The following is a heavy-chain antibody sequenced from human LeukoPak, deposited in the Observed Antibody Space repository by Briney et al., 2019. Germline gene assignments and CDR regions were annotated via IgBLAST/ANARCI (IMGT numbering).Heavy chain of an antibody. CDR1: GFTFSSYG. CDR2: IWYDGSNK. D-gene: IGHD3-22*01. CDR3: AREANNYYDSSGYDAFDI. V-gene: IGHV3-33*01. Sequence: GGSLRLSCAASGFTFSSYGMHWVRQAPGKGLEWVAVIWYDGSNKYYADSVKGRFTISRDNSKNTLYLQMNSLRAEDTAVYYCAREANNYYDSSGYDAFDIWGQGTMVTVSS. J-gene: IGHJ3*02.